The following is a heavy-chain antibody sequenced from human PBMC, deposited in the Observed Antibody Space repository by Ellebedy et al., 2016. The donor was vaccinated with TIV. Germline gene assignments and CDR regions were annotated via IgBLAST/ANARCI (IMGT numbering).Heavy chain of an antibody. CDR2: ISISSSTI. J-gene: IGHJ6*02. V-gene: IGHV3-48*01. CDR1: GFTFSSYS. Sequence: GGSLRLSXAASGFTFSSYSMNWVRQAPGKWLEWVSYISISSSTIYYADSVKGRFTISRDNAKNSLYLQMNSLRAEDTAVYYCARDPLIFWPPRTPVRTYYYYGMDVWGQGTTVTVSS. CDR3: ARDPLIFWPPRTPVRTYYYYGMDV. D-gene: IGHD3-9*01.